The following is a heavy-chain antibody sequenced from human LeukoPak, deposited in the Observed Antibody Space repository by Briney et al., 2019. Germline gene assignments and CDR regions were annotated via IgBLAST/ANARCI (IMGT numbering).Heavy chain of an antibody. CDR3: ARHVPGGGYYDSSGSFDY. D-gene: IGHD3-22*01. Sequence: GESLKISCKGSGYSFTGYWIGWVRQMPGKGLEWMGIIYPGDSDTRYSPSFQGQVTISADKSISTAYPQWSSLKASDTAMYYCARHVPGGGYYDSSGSFDYWGQGTLVTVSS. J-gene: IGHJ4*02. CDR2: IYPGDSDT. CDR1: GYSFTGYW. V-gene: IGHV5-51*01.